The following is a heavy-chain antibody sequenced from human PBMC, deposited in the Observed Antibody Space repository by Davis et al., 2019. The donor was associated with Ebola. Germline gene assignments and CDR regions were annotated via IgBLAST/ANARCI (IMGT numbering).Heavy chain of an antibody. J-gene: IGHJ3*02. CDR3: ARARDYYDAFDI. CDR2: INHSGRT. CDR1: GFTFSSYA. Sequence: GSLRLSCAASGFTFSSYAMSWVRQAPGKGLEWIGEINHSGRTNYNPSLKSRVTISVDMSKNQFSLKLTSVTAADTAVYYCARARDYYDAFDIWGQGTLVTVSS. V-gene: IGHV4-34*08. D-gene: IGHD3-10*01.